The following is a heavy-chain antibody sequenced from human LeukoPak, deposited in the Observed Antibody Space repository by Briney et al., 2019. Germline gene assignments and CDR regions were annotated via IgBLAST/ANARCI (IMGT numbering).Heavy chain of an antibody. V-gene: IGHV3-23*01. J-gene: IGHJ4*02. CDR3: ARDGEMGTIENYFDY. CDR2: ISGSGGNT. D-gene: IGHD5-24*01. Sequence: PGGSLRLSCAASGFTFNRYGMSWVRQAPGKGLEWVSAISGSGGNTYYADSVKGRFTISRDNSKNTLYLQMNSMRADDTAVYYCARDGEMGTIENYFDYWGQGTLVTVSS. CDR1: GFTFNRYG.